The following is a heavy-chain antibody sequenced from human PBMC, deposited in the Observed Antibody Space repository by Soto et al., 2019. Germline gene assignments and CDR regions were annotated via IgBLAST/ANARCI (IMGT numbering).Heavy chain of an antibody. D-gene: IGHD3-10*01. CDR2: IYYSGST. Sequence: SETLSLTCTVSGGSISSYYWSWIRQPPGKGLEWIGYIYYSGSTNYNPSLKSRVTISVDTSKNQFSLKLSSVTAADTAVYYCARDTMVRGVIITRWFDTWGQGTLVTVSS. V-gene: IGHV4-59*01. J-gene: IGHJ5*02. CDR3: ARDTMVRGVIITRWFDT. CDR1: GGSISSYY.